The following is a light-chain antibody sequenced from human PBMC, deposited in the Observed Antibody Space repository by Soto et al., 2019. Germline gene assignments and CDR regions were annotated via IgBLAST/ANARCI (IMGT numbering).Light chain of an antibody. CDR2: DAS. CDR3: QQRGLWLT. J-gene: IGKJ4*01. CDR1: QSVSSSY. Sequence: EIVLEQSPVTLSLSPGERATLSCRASQSVSSSYLAWYQQKRGQAPRLLISDASTRATGIPARFSGSGSGTEFTLSISSLEPEDSAVYYCQQRGLWLTFGGGTKVDIK. V-gene: IGKV3D-20*02.